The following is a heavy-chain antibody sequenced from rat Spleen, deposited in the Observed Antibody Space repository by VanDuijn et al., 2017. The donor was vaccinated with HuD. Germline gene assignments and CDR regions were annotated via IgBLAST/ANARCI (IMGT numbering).Heavy chain of an antibody. D-gene: IGHD1-9*01. CDR3: TREYYGYTYDVMDA. V-gene: IGHV2-63*01. J-gene: IGHJ4*01. Sequence: QVQLKESGPGLVQPSQTLSLTCTVSGFSLTSYNVHWVRQPPGKGLEWMGRMRYNGDTSYNSALKSRLSISRDTSKNQVFLKMNSLQTDDTGTYYCTREYYGYTYDVMDAWGQGASVTVSS. CDR2: MRYNGDT. CDR1: GFSLTSYN.